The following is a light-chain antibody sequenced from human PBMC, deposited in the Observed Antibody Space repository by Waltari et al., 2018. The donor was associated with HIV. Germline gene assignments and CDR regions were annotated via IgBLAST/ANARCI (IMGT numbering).Light chain of an antibody. CDR1: SSDIGAYNY. CDR2: EVT. V-gene: IGLV2-14*01. J-gene: IGLJ1*01. CDR3: TSYTSISTLV. Sequence: QSALTQPASVSGSPGQSITISCTGTSSDIGAYNYVSWYQHHPGKVPKLSIYEVTNRPSGVSHRFSGSKSGNTASLTISGLQAEDEADFYCTSYTSISTLVFGTGTKVTVL.